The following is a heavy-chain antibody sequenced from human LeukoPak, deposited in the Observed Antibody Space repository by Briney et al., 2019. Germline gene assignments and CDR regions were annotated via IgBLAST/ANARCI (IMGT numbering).Heavy chain of an antibody. Sequence: GGSLRLSCEASGFPFSSYWMLWVRQAPGKGLVWVSRISGDGTIKTYADFVRGRFTISRDNTKNILYLQMNSLKVEDTAIYFCSRSQFDYWGQGVLVTVSS. CDR3: SRSQFDY. V-gene: IGHV3-74*03. CDR2: ISGDGTIK. J-gene: IGHJ4*02. CDR1: GFPFSSYW.